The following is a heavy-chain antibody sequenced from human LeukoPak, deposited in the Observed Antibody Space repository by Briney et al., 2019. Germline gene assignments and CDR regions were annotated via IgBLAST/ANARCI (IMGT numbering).Heavy chain of an antibody. CDR3: ARDRKDFWSGYYTGTSWGFDY. CDR1: GFTFSSYW. Sequence: GGSLRLSCAASGFTFSSYWVSWVRQAPGKGLEWVANIKQDGSEKYYVDSVKGRFTISRDNAKNSLYLQMNSLRAEDTAVCYCARDRKDFWSGYYTGTSWGFDYWGQGTLVTVSS. CDR2: IKQDGSEK. V-gene: IGHV3-7*01. J-gene: IGHJ4*02. D-gene: IGHD3-3*01.